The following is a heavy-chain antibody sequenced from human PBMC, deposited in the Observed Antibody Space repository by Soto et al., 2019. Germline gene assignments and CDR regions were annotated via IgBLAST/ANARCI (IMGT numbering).Heavy chain of an antibody. CDR1: GFTFSSYW. J-gene: IGHJ4*02. Sequence: GSLRLSCAASGFTFSSYWMSWVRQAPGKGLEWVANIKQDGSEKYYVDSVKGRFTISRDNAKNSLYLQMNSLRAEDTAVYYCARDPGLLRYFDWLLSFWGQGTLVTVSS. V-gene: IGHV3-7*01. CDR3: ARDPGLLRYFDWLLSF. CDR2: IKQDGSEK. D-gene: IGHD3-9*01.